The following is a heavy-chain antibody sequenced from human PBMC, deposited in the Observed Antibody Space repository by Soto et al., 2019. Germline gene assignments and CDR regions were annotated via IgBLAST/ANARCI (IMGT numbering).Heavy chain of an antibody. D-gene: IGHD2-8*02. J-gene: IGHJ4*02. CDR1: GGFLSESY. CDR3: ARGMTPPGAPAWYYFDS. Sequence: SETLSLTCAVYGGFLSESYWTWIRQPPGKGLEWIGEINHVGGTNYSPSLRSRVTMSADVSKNQFSLRLTSVTAADTALYYCARGMTPPGAPAWYYFDSWGQGTLVTVSS. V-gene: IGHV4-34*01. CDR2: INHVGGT.